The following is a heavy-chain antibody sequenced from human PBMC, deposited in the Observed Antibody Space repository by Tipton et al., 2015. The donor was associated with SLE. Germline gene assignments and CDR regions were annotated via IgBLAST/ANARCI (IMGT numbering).Heavy chain of an antibody. D-gene: IGHD4-17*01. CDR2: IYTSGST. J-gene: IGHJ6*02. Sequence: TLSLTCTVSGDSITSYYGSWIRQPAGKGLEWIGHIYTSGSTNYNPSLKSRLTMSVDTSKNHLSLNLTSVTAADTAVYYCARHYDYYYYGMDVWGQGTTVTVSS. CDR1: GDSITSYY. CDR3: ARHYDYYYYGMDV. V-gene: IGHV4-4*07.